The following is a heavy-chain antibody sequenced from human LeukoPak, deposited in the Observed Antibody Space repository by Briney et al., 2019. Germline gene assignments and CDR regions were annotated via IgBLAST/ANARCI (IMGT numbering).Heavy chain of an antibody. J-gene: IGHJ5*02. D-gene: IGHD3-10*01. V-gene: IGHV3-23*01. CDR3: AKDYSKTSYYGSGTYYRPNWFDP. Sequence: PGGSLRLSCAASGFTFSSYAMSWVRQAPGKGLEWVSAISGSGGSTYYADSVKGRFTISRDNSKNTLYLQMNSLRPDDTAVYYCAKDYSKTSYYGSGTYYRPNWFDPWGQGTLVTVSS. CDR2: ISGSGGST. CDR1: GFTFSSYA.